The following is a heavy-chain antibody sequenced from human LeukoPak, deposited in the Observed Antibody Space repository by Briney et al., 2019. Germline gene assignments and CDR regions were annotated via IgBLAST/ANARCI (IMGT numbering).Heavy chain of an antibody. V-gene: IGHV3-15*01. CDR1: GFTFSNAW. CDR2: IKSKTDGGTT. CDR3: TTESAFGAFDY. Sequence: PGGSLRLSCAASGFTFSNAWMSWVRQAPGKGLEWVGRIKSKTDGGTTDYAAPVKGRFTISRDDSKTTLYLQMNSLRTEDTAVYYCTTESAFGAFDYWGQGTLVTVSS. D-gene: IGHD3-3*02. J-gene: IGHJ4*02.